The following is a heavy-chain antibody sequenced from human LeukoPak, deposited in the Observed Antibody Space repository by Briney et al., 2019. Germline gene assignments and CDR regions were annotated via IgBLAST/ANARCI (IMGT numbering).Heavy chain of an antibody. CDR1: GGSISSHY. D-gene: IGHD4-23*01. J-gene: IGHJ4*02. CDR2: IYYSGST. Sequence: SETLSLTCTVSGGSISSHYWSWIRQPPGKGLEWIGYIYYSGSTNYNPSLKSRVTMSVDTSKNQFSLKLTSVTAADTAVYYCARVVYGGTFDYWGQGTLVTVSS. CDR3: ARVVYGGTFDY. V-gene: IGHV4-59*11.